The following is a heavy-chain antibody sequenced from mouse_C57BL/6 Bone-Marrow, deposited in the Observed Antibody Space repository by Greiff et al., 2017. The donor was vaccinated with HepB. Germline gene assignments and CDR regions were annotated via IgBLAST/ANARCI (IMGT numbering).Heavy chain of an antibody. CDR1: GYTFTDHT. J-gene: IGHJ1*03. Sequence: QVQLQQSDAELVKPGASVKISCKVSGYTFTDHTIHWMKQRPEQGLEWIGYIYPRDGSSRYNEKFKGKAKLTEDKSSSTAYLQLNSLTSEDSAVFFCARRTTVGYFDVWGTGTTVTVSS. CDR3: ARRTTVGYFDV. D-gene: IGHD1-1*01. CDR2: IYPRDGSS. V-gene: IGHV1-78*01.